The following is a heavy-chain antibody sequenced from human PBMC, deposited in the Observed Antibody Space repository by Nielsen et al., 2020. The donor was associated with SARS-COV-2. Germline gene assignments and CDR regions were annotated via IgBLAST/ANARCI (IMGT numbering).Heavy chain of an antibody. D-gene: IGHD3-9*01. CDR2: MNPNSGNT. CDR3: ARRGDYDILTCYHFDY. J-gene: IGHJ4*02. V-gene: IGHV1-8*01. CDR1: GYTFTSYD. Sequence: ASVKVSCKASGYTFTSYDINWVRQATGQGLEWMGWMNPNSGNTGYAQKFQGRVTMTRNTSISTAYLELSSLRSEDTAVYYCARRGDYDILTCYHFDYWGQGTLVTVSS.